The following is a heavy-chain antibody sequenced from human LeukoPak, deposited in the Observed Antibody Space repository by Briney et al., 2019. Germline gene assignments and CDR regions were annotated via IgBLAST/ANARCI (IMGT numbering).Heavy chain of an antibody. CDR1: GGSLSGYY. D-gene: IGHD1-26*01. CDR3: ARQGSGSSYYYYTFPY. CDR2: INHSGNT. Sequence: SETPSLTCAVYGGSLSGYYWSWIRQPPGKGLEWIGEINHSGNTNYNPSLKSRVTMSVDTSKNHFYLELNSVTAADTAVYYCARQGSGSSYYYYTFPYWGEGTLVTVSS. V-gene: IGHV4-34*01. J-gene: IGHJ4*02.